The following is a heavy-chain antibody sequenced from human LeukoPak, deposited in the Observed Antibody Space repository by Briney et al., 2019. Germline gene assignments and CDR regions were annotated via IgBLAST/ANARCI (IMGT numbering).Heavy chain of an antibody. CDR3: AKDQEYSSSWYGVYYFDY. Sequence: GASLRLSCAASGFTFSSYAMSWVRQAPGKGLEWVSAISGSGGSTYYADSVKGRFTISRDNSKNTLYLRMNSLRAEDTAVYYCAKDQEYSSSWYGVYYFDYWGQGTLVTASS. D-gene: IGHD6-13*01. CDR1: GFTFSSYA. J-gene: IGHJ4*02. V-gene: IGHV3-23*01. CDR2: ISGSGGST.